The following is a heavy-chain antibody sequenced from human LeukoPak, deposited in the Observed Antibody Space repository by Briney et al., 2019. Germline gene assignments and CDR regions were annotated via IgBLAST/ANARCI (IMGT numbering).Heavy chain of an antibody. CDR1: GFTFSSYS. J-gene: IGHJ6*03. Sequence: PGGSLRLPCAASGFTFSSYSMNWVRQAPGKGLEWVSSISSSSSYIYYADSVKGRFTISRDNAKNSLYLQMNSLRAEDTAVYYCARDISSSYYYYMDVWGKGTTVTVSS. D-gene: IGHD6-6*01. CDR2: ISSSSSYI. CDR3: ARDISSSYYYYMDV. V-gene: IGHV3-21*01.